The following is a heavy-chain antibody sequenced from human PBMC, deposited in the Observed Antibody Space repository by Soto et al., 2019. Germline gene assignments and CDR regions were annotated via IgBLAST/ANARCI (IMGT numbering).Heavy chain of an antibody. D-gene: IGHD1-7*01. CDR1: GYTFTSYA. V-gene: IGHV1-3*01. CDR3: ARSTWNSRSWFDP. Sequence: ASVEVSCKASGYTFTSYAMHWVRQAPGQRLEWMGWINAGNGNTKYSQKFQGRVTITRDTSASTAYMELSSLRSEDTAVYYCARSTWNSRSWFDPWGQGTLVTVSS. J-gene: IGHJ5*02. CDR2: INAGNGNT.